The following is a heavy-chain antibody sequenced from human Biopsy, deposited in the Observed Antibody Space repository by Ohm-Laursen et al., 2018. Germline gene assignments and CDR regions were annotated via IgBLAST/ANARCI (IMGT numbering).Heavy chain of an antibody. D-gene: IGHD3-22*01. CDR1: GGDINNYY. Sequence: SQTLSLTCNVSGGDINNYYWSWIRQPAGKGLEWIGRIYPGGGTNYNPSLKSRVTMSVDTSKEQLSLRLRSVTAADTAMYYCASVVLGPTNDAFDLWGQGTMVVVSS. CDR3: ASVVLGPTNDAFDL. V-gene: IGHV4-4*07. CDR2: IYPGGGT. J-gene: IGHJ3*01.